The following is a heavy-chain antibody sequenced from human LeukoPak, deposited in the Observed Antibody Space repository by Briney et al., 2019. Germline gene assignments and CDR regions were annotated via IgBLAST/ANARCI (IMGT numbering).Heavy chain of an antibody. CDR3: ARSYCSSTSCYGGYYYYGMDV. CDR2: IYYSGST. CDR1: GDSINSGGYY. D-gene: IGHD2-2*01. J-gene: IGHJ6*02. V-gene: IGHV4-31*03. Sequence: PSETLSLTCTVSGDSINSGGYYWGWIRQHPGRGLEWIGYIYYSGSTYYNPSLKSRVTISVDTSKNQFSLNLSSVTAADTAVYYCARSYCSSTSCYGGYYYYGMDVWGQGTTVTVSS.